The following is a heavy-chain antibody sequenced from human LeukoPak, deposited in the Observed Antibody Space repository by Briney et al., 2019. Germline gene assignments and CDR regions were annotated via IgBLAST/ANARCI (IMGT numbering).Heavy chain of an antibody. J-gene: IGHJ4*02. D-gene: IGHD6-13*01. CDR1: GGSISSYY. CDR3: ARGTFEGQQLVT. Sequence: SETLSLTCTVSGGSISSYYWSWIRQPPGKGLEWIGYIYYSGSTNYNPSLKSRVTISVDTSKNQFSLKLSSVTAADTAVYYCARGTFEGQQLVTWGQGTLVTVSS. CDR2: IYYSGST. V-gene: IGHV4-59*12.